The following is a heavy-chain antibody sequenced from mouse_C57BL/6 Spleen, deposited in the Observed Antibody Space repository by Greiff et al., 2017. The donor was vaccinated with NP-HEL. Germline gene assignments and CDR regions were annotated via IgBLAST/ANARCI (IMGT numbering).Heavy chain of an antibody. CDR3: ASDNYGSSAY. D-gene: IGHD1-1*01. CDR2: IHPNSGST. CDR1: GYTFTSYW. Sequence: VKLQQPGAELVKPGASVKLSCKASGYTFTSYWMHWVKQRPGQGLEWIGMIHPNSGSTNYNEKFKSKATLTVDKSSSTAYMQLSSLTSEDSAVYYCASDNYGSSAYWGQGTLVTVSA. J-gene: IGHJ3*01. V-gene: IGHV1-64*01.